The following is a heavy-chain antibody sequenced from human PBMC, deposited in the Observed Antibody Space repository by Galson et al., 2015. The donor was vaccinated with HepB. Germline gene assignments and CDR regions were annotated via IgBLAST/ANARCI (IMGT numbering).Heavy chain of an antibody. Sequence: SLRLSCAASGFTFSSYAMHWVRQAPGKGLEWVAVISYDGSNKYYADSVKGRFTISRDNSKNTLYLQMNSLRAEDTAVYYCARDDPEEDYRDYYYYGMDVWGQGTTVTVSS. V-gene: IGHV3-30*04. CDR1: GFTFSSYA. CDR3: ARDDPEEDYRDYYYYGMDV. CDR2: ISYDGSNK. J-gene: IGHJ6*02. D-gene: IGHD4-11*01.